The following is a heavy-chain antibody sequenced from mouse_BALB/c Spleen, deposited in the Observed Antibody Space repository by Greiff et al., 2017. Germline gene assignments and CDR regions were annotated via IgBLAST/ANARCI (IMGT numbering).Heavy chain of an antibody. D-gene: IGHD2-14*01. V-gene: IGHV1-63*02. CDR1: GYTFTNYW. CDR2: IYPGGGYT. CDR3: ARSYYRYDGAWYAMDY. J-gene: IGHJ4*01. Sequence: QVQLKESGAELVRPGTSVKISCKASGYTFTNYWLGWVKQRPGHGLEWIGDIYPGGGYTNYNEKFKGKATLTADTSSSTAYMQLSSLTSEDSAVYFCARSYYRYDGAWYAMDYWGQGTSVTVSS.